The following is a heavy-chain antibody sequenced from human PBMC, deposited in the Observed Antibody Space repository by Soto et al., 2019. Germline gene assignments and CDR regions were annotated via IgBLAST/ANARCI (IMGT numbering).Heavy chain of an antibody. CDR2: IDTSGNT. V-gene: IGHV4-4*07. D-gene: IGHD6-13*01. Sequence: SETLSLTCTVPGGSIRTSYWSWIPQPAGKGLEWIGRIDTSGNTNYNPSRKSRVTMSVDTSKEQFSRKLTSVTAADTAVYYCARYSSNWFQTEGMDVWGQGTTVTVSS. CDR1: GGSIRTSY. J-gene: IGHJ6*02. CDR3: ARYSSNWFQTEGMDV.